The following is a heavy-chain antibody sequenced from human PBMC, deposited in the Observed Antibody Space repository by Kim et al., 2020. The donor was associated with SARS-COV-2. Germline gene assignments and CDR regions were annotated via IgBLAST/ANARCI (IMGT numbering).Heavy chain of an antibody. V-gene: IGHV4-31*03. CDR2: IYYSGST. D-gene: IGHD2-15*01. CDR3: ARDSPVAAGYYYYGMDV. CDR1: GGSISSGGYY. J-gene: IGHJ6*02. Sequence: SETLSLTCTVSGGSISSGGYYWSWIRQHPGKGLEWIGYIYYSGSTYYNPSLKSRVTISVDTSKNQFSLKLSSVTAADTAVYYCARDSPVAAGYYYYGMDVWGQGTTVTVSS.